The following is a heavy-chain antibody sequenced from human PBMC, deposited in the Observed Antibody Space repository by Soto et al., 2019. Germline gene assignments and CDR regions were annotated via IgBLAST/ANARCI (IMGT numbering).Heavy chain of an antibody. CDR2: ISYDGSNK. Sequence: GGSLRLSCAASGFTFSSYGMHWVRQAPGKGLEWVAVISYDGSNKYYADSVKGRFTISRDNSKNTLYLQMNSLRVEDTAMYYCTRGPRPSSSGTGAYWGPGTQVTVSS. J-gene: IGHJ4*02. D-gene: IGHD1-26*01. CDR1: GFTFSSYG. CDR3: TRGPRPSSSGTGAY. V-gene: IGHV3-30*03.